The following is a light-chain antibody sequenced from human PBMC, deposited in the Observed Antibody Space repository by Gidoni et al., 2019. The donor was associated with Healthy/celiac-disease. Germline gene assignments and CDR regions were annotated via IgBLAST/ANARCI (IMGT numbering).Light chain of an antibody. CDR3: QQYDNLPP. CDR1: QDISNY. CDR2: DAS. V-gene: IGKV1-33*01. J-gene: IGKJ1*01. Sequence: DIQMTQSPSSLYASVGDRVTITCQASQDISNYLNWYQQKPGKAPKLLIYDASNLETGVPSRFSGSGSGTDFTFTISSLQPEDIATYYCQQYDNLPPFGQGTKVEIK.